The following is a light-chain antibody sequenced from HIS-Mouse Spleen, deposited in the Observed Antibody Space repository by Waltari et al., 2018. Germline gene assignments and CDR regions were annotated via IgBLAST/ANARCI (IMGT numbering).Light chain of an antibody. J-gene: IGKJ1*01. CDR1: QSVSSSY. CDR3: QQYGSSPGWT. CDR2: GAS. V-gene: IGKV3-20*01. Sequence: VLTQSPGTLSLSPGDGATLSCRASQSVSSSYLAWYQQKPGQAPRLLIYGASSRATGIPDRFSGSGSGTDFTLTISRLEPEDFAVYYCQQYGSSPGWTFGQGTKVEIK.